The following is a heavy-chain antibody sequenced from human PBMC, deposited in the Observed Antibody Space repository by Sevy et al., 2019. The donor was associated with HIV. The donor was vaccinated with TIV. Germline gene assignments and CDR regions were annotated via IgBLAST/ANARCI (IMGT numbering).Heavy chain of an antibody. J-gene: IGHJ5*02. D-gene: IGHD5-18*01. V-gene: IGHV3-74*01. CDR1: GFTFDSYW. CDR2: VDIDGSRT. Sequence: GRSLRLSCAASGFTFDSYWLHWVRQDPWKGLEWVSCVDIDGSRTEYADSVKGRFTISRDNAKNMLYLEMNSLRVEDTAEYYCARGTALGWFDPWGQGTQVTVSS. CDR3: ARGTALGWFDP.